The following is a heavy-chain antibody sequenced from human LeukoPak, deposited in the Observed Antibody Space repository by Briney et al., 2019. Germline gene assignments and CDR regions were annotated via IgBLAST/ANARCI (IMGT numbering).Heavy chain of an antibody. D-gene: IGHD3-9*01. Sequence: SETLSLTCGVPGGSISGTNWWSCVRQPPGQGLEWIGEISLAGQTNYNPSLNGRVTMSLDKSSNQLSLHLTSVTAADTATYFCSRESGPFCPFGCWGQGTLVIVSS. CDR3: SRESGPFCPFGC. V-gene: IGHV4/OR15-8*02. J-gene: IGHJ4*02. CDR1: GGSISGTNW. CDR2: ISLAGQT.